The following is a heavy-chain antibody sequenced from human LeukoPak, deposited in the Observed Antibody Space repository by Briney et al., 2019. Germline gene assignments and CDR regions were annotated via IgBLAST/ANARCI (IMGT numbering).Heavy chain of an antibody. CDR2: IYYSGST. CDR1: GGSISSSSYY. Sequence: SETLSLTCTVSGGSISSSSYYWGWIRQPPGKGLERIGSIYYSGSTYYNPSLKSRVTISVDTSKNQFSLKLSSVTAADTAVYYCARHFFGSSRAFDIWGQGTMVTVSS. V-gene: IGHV4-39*01. D-gene: IGHD3-10*01. J-gene: IGHJ3*02. CDR3: ARHFFGSSRAFDI.